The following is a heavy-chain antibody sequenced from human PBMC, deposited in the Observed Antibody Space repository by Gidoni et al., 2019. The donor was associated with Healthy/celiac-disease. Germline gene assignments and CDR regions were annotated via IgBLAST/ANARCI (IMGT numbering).Heavy chain of an antibody. Sequence: QRQLQEAGPGLVKHSENRSRTGTGAGGSSSSRSDYWGWIRQPPGKGLAWIVSIYYSGSPDSTPSLLSRVTISVDPSKTQFSLKLSSVTAAAPAVYYCARQNNWFDPWGQGTLVTVSS. CDR1: GGSSSSRSDY. V-gene: IGHV4-39*01. J-gene: IGHJ5*02. CDR3: ARQNNWFDP. CDR2: IYYSGSP.